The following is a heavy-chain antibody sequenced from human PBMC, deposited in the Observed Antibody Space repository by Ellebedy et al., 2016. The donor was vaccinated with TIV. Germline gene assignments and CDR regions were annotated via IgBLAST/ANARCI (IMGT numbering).Heavy chain of an antibody. D-gene: IGHD5-12*01. CDR1: RYTFTSYD. J-gene: IGHJ4*02. CDR2: MNPNSGNT. V-gene: IGHV1-8*01. Sequence: ASVKVSXKASRYTFTSYDINWVRQATGQGLEWMGWMNPNSGNTGYAQKFQGRVTMTRNTSISTAYMELSSLRSEDTAVYYCARGRSGYDYVSDYWGQGTLVTVSS. CDR3: ARGRSGYDYVSDY.